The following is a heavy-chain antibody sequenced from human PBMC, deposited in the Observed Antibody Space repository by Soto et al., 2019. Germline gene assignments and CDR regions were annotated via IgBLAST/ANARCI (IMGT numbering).Heavy chain of an antibody. D-gene: IGHD3-22*01. J-gene: IGHJ4*02. CDR1: GFTFSSYA. Sequence: EVQVLESGGGLGQPGGSLRLSCAASGFTFSSYAMSWVRQAPGKGLEWVSAISGGGGATNYADSVKGRFTISRDNSKNTLDLQMNILRAEDTAVYYCAKGRESSGSYRPFDYWGQGTLVTVSS. CDR3: AKGRESSGSYRPFDY. V-gene: IGHV3-23*01. CDR2: ISGGGGAT.